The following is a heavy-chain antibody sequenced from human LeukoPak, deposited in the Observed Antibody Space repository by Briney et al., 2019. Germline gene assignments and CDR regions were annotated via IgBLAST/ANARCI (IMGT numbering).Heavy chain of an antibody. J-gene: IGHJ4*02. V-gene: IGHV3-48*01. CDR1: GFAFNSYA. Sequence: GESLRLSCAASGFAFNSYAFNWVRQAPGKGLEWVSYISSSSNVIYYTDSVKGRFTISRDNARNLLSLQMNSLRAEDTAVYYCARGDPIYDFWSGGDYWGQGSLVTVSS. D-gene: IGHD3-3*01. CDR3: ARGDPIYDFWSGGDY. CDR2: ISSSSNVI.